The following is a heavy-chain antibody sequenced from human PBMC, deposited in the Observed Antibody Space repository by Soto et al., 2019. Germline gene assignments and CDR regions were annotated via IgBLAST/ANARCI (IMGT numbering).Heavy chain of an antibody. D-gene: IGHD3-10*01. V-gene: IGHV3-48*01. CDR3: ARDRSPVLWFGEADY. J-gene: IGHJ4*02. CDR2: ISSSSSTI. CDR1: GFTFSSYS. Sequence: GGSLRLSCAASGFTFSSYSMNWVRQAPGKGLEWVSYISSSSSTIYYTDSVKGRFTISRDNAKNSLYLQMNSLRAEDTAVYYCARDRSPVLWFGEADYWGQGTLVTVSS.